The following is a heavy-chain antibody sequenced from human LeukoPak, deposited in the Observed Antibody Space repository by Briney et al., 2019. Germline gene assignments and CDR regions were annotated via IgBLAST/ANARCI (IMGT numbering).Heavy chain of an antibody. J-gene: IGHJ1*01. CDR3: AKDIVPGRYYYDSSGPLFQH. V-gene: IGHV3-9*01. CDR1: GFTFDDYA. D-gene: IGHD3-22*01. Sequence: GGSLRLSCAASGFTFDDYAMHWVRQAPGKGLEWVSGISWNSGSIGYADSVKGRFTISRDNAKNSLYLQMNSLRAEDTALYYCAKDIVPGRYYYDSSGPLFQHWGQGTLVTVSS. CDR2: ISWNSGSI.